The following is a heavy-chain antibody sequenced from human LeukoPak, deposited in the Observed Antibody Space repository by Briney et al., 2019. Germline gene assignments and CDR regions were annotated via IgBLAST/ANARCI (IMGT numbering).Heavy chain of an antibody. CDR3: AKDSSGWLYEGYFDY. CDR1: GFTFSSYG. J-gene: IGHJ4*02. CDR2: ISYDGSNK. D-gene: IGHD6-19*01. Sequence: GGSLRLSCAASGFTFSSYGMHWVRQAPGKGLEWVAVISYDGSNKYYADSVKGRFTISRDNSKNTLYLQMNSLRAEDTAVYYCAKDSSGWLYEGYFDYWGQGTLVTVSS. V-gene: IGHV3-30*18.